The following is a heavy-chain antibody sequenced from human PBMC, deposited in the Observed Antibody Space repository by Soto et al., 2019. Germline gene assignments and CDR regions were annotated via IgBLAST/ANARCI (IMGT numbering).Heavy chain of an antibody. V-gene: IGHV3-7*01. J-gene: IGHJ3*02. CDR1: GITVSRYR. Sequence: GGALRVAYAAAGITVSRYRKNWVRQARGRGVEGVANINQDGNKKNYVDSVKGQFTISRDNARNSLYLQMDSLRPEDTAVYFCARGDTPMITGMDSFDIWGQGTMVTVSS. D-gene: IGHD5-18*01. CDR3: ARGDTPMITGMDSFDI. CDR2: INQDGNKK.